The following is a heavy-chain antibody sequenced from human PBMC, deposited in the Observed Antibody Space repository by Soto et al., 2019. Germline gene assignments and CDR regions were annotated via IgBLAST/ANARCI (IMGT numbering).Heavy chain of an antibody. CDR1: GFTFSSYA. Sequence: EVQLLESGGGLVQPGGSLRLSCAASGFTFSSYAMNWVRQAPGKGLEWVSTLSGSGGSTYYADSVKGRFTISRDNSKNTRYLQMNSLRAEDTAVYSCTKNIGASGTNYYGMDVWGQGTTVTVSS. V-gene: IGHV3-23*01. J-gene: IGHJ6*02. CDR3: TKNIGASGTNYYGMDV. D-gene: IGHD6-13*01. CDR2: LSGSGGST.